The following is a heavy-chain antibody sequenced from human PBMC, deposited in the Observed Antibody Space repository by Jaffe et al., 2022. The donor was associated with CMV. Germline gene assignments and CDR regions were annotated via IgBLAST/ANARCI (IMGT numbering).Heavy chain of an antibody. V-gene: IGHV1-46*01. Sequence: QVQLVQSGPEVKKPGASVKISCKASGYTFTSYYMHWVRQAPGQGFEWMGIINPNGGSTTYAQKFQGRVTMTRDTSTSTVYMELSSLRSEDTAVYYCASPVYTTVTTHTSPSGMDVWGKGTTVTVSS. J-gene: IGHJ6*03. D-gene: IGHD4-17*01. CDR2: INPNGGST. CDR3: ASPVYTTVTTHTSPSGMDV. CDR1: GYTFTSYY.